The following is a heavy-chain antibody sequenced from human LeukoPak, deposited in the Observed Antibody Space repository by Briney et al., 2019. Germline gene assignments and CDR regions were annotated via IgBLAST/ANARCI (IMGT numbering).Heavy chain of an antibody. CDR3: ARDRGYYDSSGYYPLGYFQH. CDR2: IIPNFGTA. V-gene: IGHV1-69*13. Sequence: SVKVSCKASGGTFSSYAISWVRQAPGQGLEWMGGIIPNFGTANYAQKFQGRVTITADESTSTAYMELSSLRSEDTAVYYCARDRGYYDSSGYYPLGYFQHWGQGTLVTVSS. CDR1: GGTFSSYA. D-gene: IGHD3-22*01. J-gene: IGHJ1*01.